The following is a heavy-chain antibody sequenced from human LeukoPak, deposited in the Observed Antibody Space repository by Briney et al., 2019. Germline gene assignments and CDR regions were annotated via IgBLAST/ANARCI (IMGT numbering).Heavy chain of an antibody. V-gene: IGHV3-30-3*01. D-gene: IGHD2-8*01. J-gene: IGHJ4*02. Sequence: PGGSLRLSCAASGFTFSNYAMHWVRQAPGKGLEWVAVISYNGSSKYYADSVKGRFTIARDNPKNTVYLQMNSLRAEDSAVYYCASGYCTNDVCYTGGFDYWGQGTLVTVSS. CDR3: ASGYCTNDVCYTGGFDY. CDR1: GFTFSNYA. CDR2: ISYNGSSK.